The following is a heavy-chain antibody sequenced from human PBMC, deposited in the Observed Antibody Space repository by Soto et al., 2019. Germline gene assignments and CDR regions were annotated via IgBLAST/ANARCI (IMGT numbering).Heavy chain of an antibody. CDR2: ISRNGYNT. D-gene: IGHD1-1*01. V-gene: IGHV3-43D*04. J-gene: IGHJ4*02. CDR3: AKDGEPPGYLDY. CDR1: GFSFVDFA. Sequence: GGSLRLSCAASGFSFVDFAMHWVRQAPGKGLEWVSLISRNGYNTHYADSVKGRFTISRDNSKNSLYLQMNSLRPEDTAFYYCAKDGEPPGYLDYWGQGTLVTVSS.